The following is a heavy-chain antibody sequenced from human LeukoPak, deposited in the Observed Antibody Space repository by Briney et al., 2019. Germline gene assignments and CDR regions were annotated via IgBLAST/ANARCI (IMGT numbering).Heavy chain of an antibody. V-gene: IGHV4-59*11. D-gene: IGHD3-3*01. J-gene: IGHJ3*02. CDR3: ARGDTYYDFWSGYYHDAFDI. Sequence: SETLSLTCTVSGGSISSHYWSWIRQPPGKGLEWIGYIYYSGSTNCNPSLKSRVTISVDTSKNQFSLKLSSVTAADTAVYYCARGDTYYDFWSGYYHDAFDIWGQGTMVTVSS. CDR1: GGSISSHY. CDR2: IYYSGST.